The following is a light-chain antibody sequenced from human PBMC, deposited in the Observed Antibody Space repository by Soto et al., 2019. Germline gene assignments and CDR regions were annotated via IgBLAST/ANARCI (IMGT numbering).Light chain of an antibody. CDR2: AAS. Sequence: DIQMTHSPTSLSASVGDRVTITCRASQSISSYLNWYKQKPGKAPRLLIYAASSLQSGVPSRFSGSGSGTDFTLTISSLQHEDFATYYGQQSFSIPITVSQCTRLEIK. CDR3: QQSFSIPIT. J-gene: IGKJ5*01. CDR1: QSISSY. V-gene: IGKV1-39*01.